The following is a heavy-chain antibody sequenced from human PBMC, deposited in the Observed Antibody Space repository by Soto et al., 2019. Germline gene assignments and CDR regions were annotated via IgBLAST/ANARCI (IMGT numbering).Heavy chain of an antibody. V-gene: IGHV4-61*08. D-gene: IGHD6-19*01. Sequence: SDTLSLTCTVSGAALSSGGYFYTWVRQPPGKGLEWLGYIYYSVGTNYNPSLKSRVTISLDKSKSQFSLRLISVTAADTAVYYCTREQSDDNYFDPWGQRTLVTVSS. CDR1: GAALSSGGYF. CDR2: IYYSVGT. CDR3: TREQSDDNYFDP. J-gene: IGHJ5*02.